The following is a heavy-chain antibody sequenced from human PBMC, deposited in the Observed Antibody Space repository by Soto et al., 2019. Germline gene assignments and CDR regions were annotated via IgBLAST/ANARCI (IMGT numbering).Heavy chain of an antibody. CDR3: ARDWPSGVTRPGAFDI. D-gene: IGHD1-26*01. V-gene: IGHV4-59*01. Sequence: XGTLCLTCTVSGGSISSYYWSWIRQPPGKGLEWIGYIYYSGSTNYNPSLKSRVTISVDTSKNQFSLKLTSVTAADTAVYYCARDWPSGVTRPGAFDIWGQGTMVTV. CDR1: GGSISSYY. CDR2: IYYSGST. J-gene: IGHJ3*02.